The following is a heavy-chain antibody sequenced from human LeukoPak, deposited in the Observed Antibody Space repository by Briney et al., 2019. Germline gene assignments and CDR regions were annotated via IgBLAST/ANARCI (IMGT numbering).Heavy chain of an antibody. CDR3: ARQRETAVAGTGFDH. Sequence: GRSLRLSCAASGFTFDDYAMHWVRQVPGKGLEWVSGINWNSGSLHYANSVKGRFTISRENAKNSLYLQMNSLRAGDTAVYYCARQRETAVAGTGFDHWGQGTLVAVSS. CDR1: GFTFDDYA. CDR2: INWNSGSL. J-gene: IGHJ4*02. D-gene: IGHD6-19*01. V-gene: IGHV3-9*01.